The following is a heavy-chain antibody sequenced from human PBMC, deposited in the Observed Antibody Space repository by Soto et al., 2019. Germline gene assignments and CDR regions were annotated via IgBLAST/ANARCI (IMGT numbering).Heavy chain of an antibody. Sequence: SVKVSCKASGFTFTSSAVQWVRQARGQRLEWIGWIVVGSGNTNYAQKFQERVTITRDMSTSTAYMELSSLRSEDTAVYYCAADVSLVEMATTWGQGTLVTVSS. CDR3: AADVSLVEMATT. V-gene: IGHV1-58*01. J-gene: IGHJ4*02. CDR2: IVVGSGNT. CDR1: GFTFTSSA. D-gene: IGHD1-1*01.